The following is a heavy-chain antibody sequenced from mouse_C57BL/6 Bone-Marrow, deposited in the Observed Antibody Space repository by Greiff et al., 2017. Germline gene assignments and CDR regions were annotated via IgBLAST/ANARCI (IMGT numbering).Heavy chain of an antibody. V-gene: IGHV5-2*01. CDR1: EYEFPSHD. CDR2: INSDGGST. Sequence: EVKLMESGGGLVQPGESLKLSCESNEYEFPSHDMSWVRKTPEKRLELVAAINSDGGSTYYPDTMERRFIISRDNTKKTLYLQMSSLRSEDTALYYCARLDGGNGATDYWGQGTSVTVSS. J-gene: IGHJ4*01. CDR3: ARLDGGNGATDY. D-gene: IGHD2-1*01.